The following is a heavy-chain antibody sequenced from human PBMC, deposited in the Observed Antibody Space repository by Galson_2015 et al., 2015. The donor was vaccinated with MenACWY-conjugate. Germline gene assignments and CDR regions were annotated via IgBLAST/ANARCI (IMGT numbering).Heavy chain of an antibody. CDR2: ISSSRSTI. V-gene: IGHV3-48*04. D-gene: IGHD1-1*01. Sequence: SLRLSCAASGFTFSSYSMNWVRQAPGKGLEWVSYISSSRSTIYYADSVKGRFTISRDNDKNSLYLQMNSLRAEDTAMYYCARDSTGNWNDFVYSYYGMDVWGQGTTVTVSS. J-gene: IGHJ6*02. CDR1: GFTFSSYS. CDR3: ARDSTGNWNDFVYSYYGMDV.